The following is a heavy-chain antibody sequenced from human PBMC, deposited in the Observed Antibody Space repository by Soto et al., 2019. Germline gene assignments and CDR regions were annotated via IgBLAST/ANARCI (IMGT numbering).Heavy chain of an antibody. CDR3: GRNRGWYEGRLDY. V-gene: IGHV3-23*01. D-gene: IGHD6-19*01. J-gene: IGHJ4*02. Sequence: EVQLLESGGDLIQPGGSLRLSCAASGFIFSPYPMSWVRQAPGKGLEGVSSISGSGGSTYYADSVKGRFTISRDNSKNTLYLQMNSLRASVTAVYYGGRNRGWYEGRLDYWGKPTQVTVSA. CDR2: ISGSGGST. CDR1: GFIFSPYP.